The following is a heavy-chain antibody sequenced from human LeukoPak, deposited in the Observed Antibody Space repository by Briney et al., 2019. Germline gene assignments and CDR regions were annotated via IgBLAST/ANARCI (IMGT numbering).Heavy chain of an antibody. J-gene: IGHJ4*02. CDR2: IIPILGIA. V-gene: IGHV1-69*04. D-gene: IGHD3-3*01. Sequence: ASAKVSCKDSGGTFSSYTISWVRQAPGRGLEWMGRIIPILGIANYAQKFQGRVTITADKSTSTAYMELSSLRSEDTAVYYCARDYYDFWSGHPNYYDYWGQGTLVTVSS. CDR1: GGTFSSYT. CDR3: ARDYYDFWSGHPNYYDY.